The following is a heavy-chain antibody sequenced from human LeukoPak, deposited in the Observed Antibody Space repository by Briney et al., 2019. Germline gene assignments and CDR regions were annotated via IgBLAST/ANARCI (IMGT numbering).Heavy chain of an antibody. CDR1: GSTFSNAW. Sequence: GGSVRLSCAASGSTFSNAWMSWVRQAPGKGLEWVGRIKSKTDGGTTDYAAPVKGRFTISRDDSKNTLYLQMNSLKTEDTAVYYCTTAGGEMPTTVTTTNYYYMDVWGKGTTVTVSS. V-gene: IGHV3-15*01. CDR3: TTAGGEMPTTVTTTNYYYMDV. D-gene: IGHD4-11*01. CDR2: IKSKTDGGTT. J-gene: IGHJ6*03.